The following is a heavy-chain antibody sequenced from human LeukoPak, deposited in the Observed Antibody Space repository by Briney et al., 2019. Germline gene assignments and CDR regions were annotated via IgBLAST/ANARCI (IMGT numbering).Heavy chain of an antibody. D-gene: IGHD2-21*01. CDR2: ISGSGGST. Sequence: GGSLRLSCAASGFTFSSYAMSWVRQAPGKGLEGVSAISGSGGSTYYADSVKGRFTISRDNSKNTLYLQMNSLRAEDTAVYYCAKAMLFADPRVARQSHWGQGTLVTVSS. CDR3: AKAMLFADPRVARQSH. CDR1: GFTFSSYA. J-gene: IGHJ4*02. V-gene: IGHV3-23*01.